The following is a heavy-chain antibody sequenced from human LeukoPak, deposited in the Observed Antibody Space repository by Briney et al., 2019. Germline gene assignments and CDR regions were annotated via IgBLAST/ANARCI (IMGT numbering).Heavy chain of an antibody. CDR2: INHSGST. D-gene: IGHD5-18*01. J-gene: IGHJ4*02. CDR3: ARGPVLGYSYGFYFDY. Sequence: SETLSLTCAVYGGSLSGYYWSWIRQPPGKGLEWIGEINHSGSTNYNPSLRSRVTISVDTSKNQFSLKLSSVTAADTAVYYCARGPVLGYSYGFYFDYWGQGTLVTVSS. CDR1: GGSLSGYY. V-gene: IGHV4-34*01.